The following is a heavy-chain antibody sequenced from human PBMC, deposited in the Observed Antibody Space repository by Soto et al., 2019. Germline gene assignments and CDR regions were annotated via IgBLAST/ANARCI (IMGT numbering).Heavy chain of an antibody. CDR1: GGSISRGDYY. V-gene: IGHV4-31*03. Sequence: QVQLQESGPGLVMPSQTLSLTCTVYGGSISRGDYYWSWIRKHPGKGLEWIAHIYFSGSTNYNPSLKSRLTISLDTSKNQFSLKLSSVTAADTAVYYCARDDYGSNSGAFDIWGQGTRVSVSS. CDR3: ARDDYGSNSGAFDI. J-gene: IGHJ3*02. CDR2: IYFSGST. D-gene: IGHD4-17*01.